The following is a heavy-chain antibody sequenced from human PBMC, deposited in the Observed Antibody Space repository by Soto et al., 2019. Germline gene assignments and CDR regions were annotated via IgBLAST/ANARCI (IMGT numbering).Heavy chain of an antibody. CDR3: AKSTATQCRLAYFDY. Sequence: EVQLLESGGGLVQPGGSLRLSCAASGFTFSGFVMNWVRQAPGKGLEWVSGIGGSGGSTYYADSVKGRFTVSRDNSKNTVYLQMNSLRVEDTAMFYCAKSTATQCRLAYFDYWGQGTLVTVSS. V-gene: IGHV3-23*01. D-gene: IGHD4-17*01. J-gene: IGHJ4*02. CDR2: IGGSGGST. CDR1: GFTFSGFV.